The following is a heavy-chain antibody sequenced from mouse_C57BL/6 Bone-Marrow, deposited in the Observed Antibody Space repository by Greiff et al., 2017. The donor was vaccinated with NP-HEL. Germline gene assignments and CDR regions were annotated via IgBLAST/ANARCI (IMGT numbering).Heavy chain of an antibody. J-gene: IGHJ4*01. CDR3: ASSYYSNYEDYAMDY. CDR2: IWTGGGT. Sequence: VQGVESGPGLVAPSQSLSITCNVSGFSLTSYAISWVRQPPGKGLEWLGVIWTGGGTNYNSALKSRMSISKDNYKRQVFLKMNCLQTDDPARYYCASSYYSNYEDYAMDYWGQGTSVTVSS. V-gene: IGHV2-9-1*01. CDR1: GFSLTSYA. D-gene: IGHD2-5*01.